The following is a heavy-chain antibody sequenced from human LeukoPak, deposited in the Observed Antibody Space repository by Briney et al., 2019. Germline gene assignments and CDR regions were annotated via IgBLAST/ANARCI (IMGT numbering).Heavy chain of an antibody. D-gene: IGHD1-7*01. J-gene: IGHJ4*02. Sequence: GGSLRLSCAASGFTFSTYSMNWVRQAPGKGLEWVSYISTTSSTIYYADSVKGRFTISRDNAKNSLYLQMNSLRAEDTAVYYCAREELRSLLGYWGQGTLVTVSS. CDR2: ISTTSSTI. CDR1: GFTFSTYS. CDR3: AREELRSLLGY. V-gene: IGHV3-48*04.